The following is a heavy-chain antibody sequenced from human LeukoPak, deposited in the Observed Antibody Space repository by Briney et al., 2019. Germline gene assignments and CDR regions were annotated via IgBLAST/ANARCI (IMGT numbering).Heavy chain of an antibody. D-gene: IGHD2-21*02. CDR3: AKDGLQGVTDSMYYYYGMDV. CDR2: IYYSGST. V-gene: IGHV4-39*02. CDR1: GGSISSSYYY. Sequence: SETLSLTCTVSGGSISSSYYYWGWIRQPPGKGLEWIGSIYYSGSTYYNPSLKSRVTISVDTSKNQFSLKLRSVTAADTAVYYCAKDGLQGVTDSMYYYYGMDVWGQGTTVTVSS. J-gene: IGHJ6*02.